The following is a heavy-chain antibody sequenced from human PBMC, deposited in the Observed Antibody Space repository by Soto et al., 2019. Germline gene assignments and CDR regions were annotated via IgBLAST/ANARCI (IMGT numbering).Heavy chain of an antibody. J-gene: IGHJ2*01. CDR3: ARHWRYSGSYSSFWYFDL. D-gene: IGHD1-26*01. CDR2: VHYTGST. Sequence: KASETLSLTCAVSGYSISSGYYWGWLRQPPGKGLEWIGTVHYTGSTYYNPSLKSRATVSVDTSKNQFSLRLTSVTAPDTAVYFCARHWRYSGSYSSFWYFDLWGRGTLVTVSS. CDR1: GYSISSGYY. V-gene: IGHV4-38-2*01.